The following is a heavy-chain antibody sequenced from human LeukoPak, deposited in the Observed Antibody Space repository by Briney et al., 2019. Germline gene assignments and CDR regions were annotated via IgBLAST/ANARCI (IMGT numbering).Heavy chain of an antibody. D-gene: IGHD3-3*01. V-gene: IGHV3-7*03. J-gene: IGHJ1*01. CDR3: AKGTIFGPADFQH. Sequence: PGGSLRLSCAASGFTFSSYWMSWVRQAPGKGLEWVANIKQDGSEKYYVDSVKGRFTISRDNAKNSLYLQMNSLRAEDTAVYYCAKGTIFGPADFQHWGQGTLVTVSS. CDR1: GFTFSSYW. CDR2: IKQDGSEK.